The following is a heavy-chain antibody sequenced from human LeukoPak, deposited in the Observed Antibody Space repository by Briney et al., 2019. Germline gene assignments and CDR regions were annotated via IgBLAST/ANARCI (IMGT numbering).Heavy chain of an antibody. Sequence: TLSLTCAISGDSVSSHSAAWNWIRQSPSRGLEWLGRTFYRSKWYNDYAVSVKSRITINTDTSKNQFSLQLNSVTPEDTAVYYCARDQTPSDDSSGYYSDHNAFDIWGQGTMDTVSS. V-gene: IGHV6-1*01. D-gene: IGHD3-22*01. CDR1: GDSVSSHSAA. CDR3: ARDQTPSDDSSGYYSDHNAFDI. J-gene: IGHJ3*02. CDR2: TFYRSKWYN.